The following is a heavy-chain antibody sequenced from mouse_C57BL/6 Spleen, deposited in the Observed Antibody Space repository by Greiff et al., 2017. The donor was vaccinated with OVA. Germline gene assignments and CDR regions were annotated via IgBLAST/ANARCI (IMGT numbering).Heavy chain of an antibody. V-gene: IGHV5-9-1*02. J-gene: IGHJ2*01. CDR3: TRGDDGYFHFDY. CDR2: ISSGGDYI. D-gene: IGHD2-3*01. CDR1: GFTFSSYA. Sequence: EVKLMESGEGLVKPGGSLKLSCAASGFTFSSYAMSWVRQTPEKRLEWVAYISSGGDYIYYADTVKGRFTISRDNARNTLYLQMSSLKSEDTAMYYCTRGDDGYFHFDYWGQGTTLTVSS.